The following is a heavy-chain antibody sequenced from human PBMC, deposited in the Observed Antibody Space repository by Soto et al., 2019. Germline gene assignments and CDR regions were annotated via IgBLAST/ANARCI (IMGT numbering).Heavy chain of an antibody. CDR3: ATSVAGSGYYYNGGDDPFAI. V-gene: IGHV1-69*13. Sequence: SVKVSCKASGGTFSSYAMSWVRQAPGQGLEWMGGIIPIFGTANYAQKFEGRVTITADESTSTAYMELSSLRSEDTAVYYCATSVAGSGYYYNGGDDPFAIWGQGTMV. CDR2: IIPIFGTA. D-gene: IGHD3-22*01. J-gene: IGHJ3*02. CDR1: GGTFSSYA.